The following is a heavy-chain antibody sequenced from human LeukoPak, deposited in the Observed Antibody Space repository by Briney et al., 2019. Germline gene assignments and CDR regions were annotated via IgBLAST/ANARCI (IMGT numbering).Heavy chain of an antibody. J-gene: IGHJ6*03. Sequence: SETLSLTCTVSGGSISSYYWSWIRQPPGKGLEWIGYIYYSGSTNYNPSLKSRVTISVDTSKNQYSLMQSSATAAAAAVYYCATGKDSNYSYYYYYYYMDVWGKGTTVTVSS. CDR1: GGSISSYY. D-gene: IGHD4-11*01. CDR2: IYYSGST. V-gene: IGHV4-59*12. CDR3: ATGKDSNYSYYYYYYYMDV.